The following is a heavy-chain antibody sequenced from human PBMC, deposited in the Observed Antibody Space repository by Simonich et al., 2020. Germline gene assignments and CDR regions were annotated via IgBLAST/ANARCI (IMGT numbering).Heavy chain of an antibody. D-gene: IGHD5-18*01. CDR2: IYHRGST. V-gene: IGHV4-38-2*01. CDR3: ARVPFTAMVLFDY. Sequence: QVQLQESGPGLVKPSETLSLTCAVSGYSISSGYYWGWIRQPPGKGLEWIGSIYHRGSTYYNPSLKSRVTISVDKSKNQFSLKLSSVTAADTAVYYCARVPFTAMVLFDYWGQGTLVTVSS. CDR1: GYSISSGYY. J-gene: IGHJ4*02.